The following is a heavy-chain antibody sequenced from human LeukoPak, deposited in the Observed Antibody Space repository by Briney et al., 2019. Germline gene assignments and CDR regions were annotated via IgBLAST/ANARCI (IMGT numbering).Heavy chain of an antibody. Sequence: GASVKVSCKASGYTFTSYGISWVRQAPGQGLEWMGWISAYNGNTNYAQKLQGRVTMTTDTSTSTAYMELRSLRSDDTAVYYCARDREGGLWESGYYYDSSGYPDAFDIWGQGTMVTVSS. CDR1: GYTFTSYG. V-gene: IGHV1-18*01. CDR3: ARDREGGLWESGYYYDSSGYPDAFDI. D-gene: IGHD3-22*01. J-gene: IGHJ3*02. CDR2: ISAYNGNT.